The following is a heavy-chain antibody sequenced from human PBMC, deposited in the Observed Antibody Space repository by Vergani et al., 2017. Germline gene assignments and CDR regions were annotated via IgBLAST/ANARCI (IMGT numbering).Heavy chain of an antibody. V-gene: IGHV3-9*01. J-gene: IGHJ6*03. CDR1: GFTFDDYA. CDR3: AKAPTYFYYYRDV. Sequence: EVQLVESGGGLVQPGRSLRLSCAASGFTFDDYAMHWVRQIPGKGLEWVSGISWNSGSIDYADSVKGRFIISRDNAKNSLYLQMNSLRAEDTALYYCAKAPTYFYYYRDVWGKGTTVTVSS. CDR2: ISWNSGSI.